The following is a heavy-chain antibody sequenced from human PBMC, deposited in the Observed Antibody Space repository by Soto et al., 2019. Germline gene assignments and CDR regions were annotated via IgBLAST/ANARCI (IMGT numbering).Heavy chain of an antibody. D-gene: IGHD1-26*01. J-gene: IGHJ6*02. Sequence: SETLSLTCTVSGGSISSYYWSWIRQPPGKGLEWIGYIYYSGSTNYNPSLKSRVTISVDTSKNQFSLKLISVTAADTAVYSCARVASGRYYYGMDVWGQGTTVTVSS. CDR3: ARVASGRYYYGMDV. CDR1: GGSISSYY. V-gene: IGHV4-59*08. CDR2: IYYSGST.